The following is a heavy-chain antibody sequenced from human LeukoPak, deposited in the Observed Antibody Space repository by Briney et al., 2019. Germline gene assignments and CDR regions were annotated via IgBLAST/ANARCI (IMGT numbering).Heavy chain of an antibody. CDR3: ARTMTTVIGYYYGMDV. CDR2: INHSGST. J-gene: IGHJ6*02. Sequence: SETLSLTCAVYGGSFSGYYWSWIRQPPGKGLEWTGEINHSGSTNYNPSLKSRVTISVDTSKNQFSLKLSSVTAADTAVYYCARTMTTVIGYYYGMDVWGQGTTVTVSS. V-gene: IGHV4-34*01. CDR1: GGSFSGYY. D-gene: IGHD4-11*01.